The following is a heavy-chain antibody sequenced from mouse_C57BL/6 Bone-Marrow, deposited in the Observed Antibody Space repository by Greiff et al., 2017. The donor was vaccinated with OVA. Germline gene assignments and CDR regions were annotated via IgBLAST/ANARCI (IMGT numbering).Heavy chain of an antibody. J-gene: IGHJ3*01. CDR2: IDPETGGT. V-gene: IGHV1-15*01. CDR3: TRGVLRYPARFAY. CDR1: GYKFTDYE. D-gene: IGHD1-1*01. Sequence: QVQLQQSGAELVRPGASVTLSCKASGYKFTDYEMHWVKQTPVHGLEWIGAIDPETGGTAYNQKFKGKAILTADKSSSTAYMELRSLTSEDSAVYYCTRGVLRYPARFAYWGQGTPVTVSA.